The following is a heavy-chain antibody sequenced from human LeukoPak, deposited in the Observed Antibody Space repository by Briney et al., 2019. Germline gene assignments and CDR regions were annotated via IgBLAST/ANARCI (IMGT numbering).Heavy chain of an antibody. D-gene: IGHD6-13*01. V-gene: IGHV1-2*02. CDR1: GYTFTGYY. CDR2: INPNSGGT. J-gene: IGHJ4*02. CDR3: ARDSNPIAAAGSDLGSFDY. Sequence: VASVKVSCKASGYTFTGYYMHWVRQAPGQGLEWMGWINPNSGGTNYAQKFQGRVTMTRDTSISTAYMELSRLRSDDTAVYYCARDSNPIAAAGSDLGSFDYWGQGTLVTVSS.